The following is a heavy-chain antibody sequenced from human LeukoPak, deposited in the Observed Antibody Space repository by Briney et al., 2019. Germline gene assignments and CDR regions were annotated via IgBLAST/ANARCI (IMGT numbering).Heavy chain of an antibody. D-gene: IGHD3-22*01. CDR3: ARDPQSSGYYYREYYFDY. CDR1: GFTFSNYS. CDR2: ISSSSSYI. Sequence: GGSLRLSCAASGFTFSNYSMNWVRQAPGKGLEWVSSISSSSSYIYYADSVKGRFTISRDNAKNSLYLQMNSLRAEDTAVYYCARDPQSSGYYYREYYFDYWGEGTLVTVSS. J-gene: IGHJ4*02. V-gene: IGHV3-21*01.